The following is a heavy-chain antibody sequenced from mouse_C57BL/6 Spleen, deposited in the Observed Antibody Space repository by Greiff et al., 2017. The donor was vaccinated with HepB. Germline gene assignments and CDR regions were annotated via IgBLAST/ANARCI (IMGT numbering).Heavy chain of an antibody. D-gene: IGHD1-1*01. Sequence: EVKVVESGGGLVKPGGSLKLSCAASGFTFSSYAMSWVRQTPEKRLEWVATISDGGSYTYYPDNVKGRFTISRDNAKNNLYLQMSHLKSEDTAMYYCARGLRAWYFDVWGTGTTVTVSS. J-gene: IGHJ1*03. CDR2: ISDGGSYT. CDR3: ARGLRAWYFDV. V-gene: IGHV5-4*03. CDR1: GFTFSSYA.